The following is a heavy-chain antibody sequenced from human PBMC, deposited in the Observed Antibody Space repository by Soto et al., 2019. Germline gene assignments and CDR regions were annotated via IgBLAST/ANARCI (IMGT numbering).Heavy chain of an antibody. D-gene: IGHD6-25*01. CDR3: ARVTRGA. CDR1: GYIFTEYG. Sequence: QVQLVQSGPEVKKPGASVKVSCKASGYIFTEYGLSWVRQAPGQGLEWLGWISTDNGDTNYAQRLRGRVSMTTDTSTSTAYMELRSLRSDDTATYYWARVTRGAWGQGTMVTVSS. V-gene: IGHV1-18*01. CDR2: ISTDNGDT. J-gene: IGHJ3*01.